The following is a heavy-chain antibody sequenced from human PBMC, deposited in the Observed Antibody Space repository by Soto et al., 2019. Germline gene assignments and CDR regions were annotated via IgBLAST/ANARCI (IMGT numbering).Heavy chain of an antibody. J-gene: IGHJ4*02. D-gene: IGHD3-10*01. CDR3: TRDLEWFAELAVDX. V-gene: IGHV3-49*04. CDR1: GFTFGDYA. Sequence: PGGSLRLSCTASGFTFGDYAMSWVRQAPGKGLEWVGFIRSKAYGGTTEYAASVKGRFTISRDDSKSIAYLQMNSLKTEDTAVYYCTRDLEWFAELAVDXWGQGTLVTVSX. CDR2: IRSKAYGGTT.